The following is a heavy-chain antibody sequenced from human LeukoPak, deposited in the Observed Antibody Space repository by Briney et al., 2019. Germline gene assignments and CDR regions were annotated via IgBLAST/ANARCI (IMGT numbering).Heavy chain of an antibody. V-gene: IGHV3-23*01. CDR1: GFTFSSYA. Sequence: PVGSLRLSCAASGFTFSSYAMSWVRQAPGKGLEWVSAISGSGGSTYYADSVKGRFTISRDNSKNTLYLQMNSLRAEDTAVYYCAKVPGDYYDFWSGPDYWGQGTLVTVSS. J-gene: IGHJ4*02. D-gene: IGHD3-3*01. CDR2: ISGSGGST. CDR3: AKVPGDYYDFWSGPDY.